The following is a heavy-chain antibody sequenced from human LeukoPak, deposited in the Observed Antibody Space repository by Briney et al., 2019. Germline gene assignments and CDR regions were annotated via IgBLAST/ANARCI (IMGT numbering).Heavy chain of an antibody. D-gene: IGHD4-23*01. CDR1: GYTFTGYY. CDR3: ARVPHKDSGGKTILYYFDY. J-gene: IGHJ4*02. V-gene: IGHV1-2*02. CDR2: INPNSGGT. Sequence: GASVKVSCKASGYTFTGYYMHWVRQAPGQGLEWMGWINPNSGGTNYAQKFQGRVTMTRDTSISTAYMELSRLRSDDTAMYYCARVPHKDSGGKTILYYFDYWGQGTLVTVSS.